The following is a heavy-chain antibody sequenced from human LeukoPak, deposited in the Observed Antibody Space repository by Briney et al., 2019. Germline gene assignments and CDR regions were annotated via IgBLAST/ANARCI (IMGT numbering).Heavy chain of an antibody. CDR1: AGSISSGGYY. CDR2: IEYSGSS. CDR3: ARVNYGSATKEDY. D-gene: IGHD3-10*01. V-gene: IGHV4-31*03. Sequence: SETLSLTCTVSAGSISSGGYYWSWIRQHPGKGLEWIGYIEYSGSSYYNPSLKGRVTISVDTSENQFSLKLSSVTAADTAVYYCARVNYGSATKEDYWGQGTLVTVSS. J-gene: IGHJ4*02.